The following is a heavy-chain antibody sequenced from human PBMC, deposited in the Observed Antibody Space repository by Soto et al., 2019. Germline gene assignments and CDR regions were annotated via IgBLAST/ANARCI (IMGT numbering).Heavy chain of an antibody. CDR3: ASAAGFYYFDY. J-gene: IGHJ4*02. Sequence: QVQLVQSGAEVKKPGSSVTVSCKASGGTFSSYAISWVRQAPGPGLEWMGGIIPIFGTANYAQKFQGRVTITADESTSTAYMEPSSLRSEDTAVYYCASAAGFYYFDYWGQGTLVTVSA. CDR1: GGTFSSYA. V-gene: IGHV1-69*01. CDR2: IIPIFGTA. D-gene: IGHD6-19*01.